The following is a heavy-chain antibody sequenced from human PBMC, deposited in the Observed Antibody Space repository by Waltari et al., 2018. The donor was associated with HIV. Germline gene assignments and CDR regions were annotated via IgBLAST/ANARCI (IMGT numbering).Heavy chain of an antibody. V-gene: IGHV3-33*01. Sequence: QVQLVESGGGVVQPGKSLRLSCAASGFTFSSYGMQWVRQAPGKGREWVAVIWFHGNNKYYANSVKGRFTISRDNSKNTLYLQLNSLRAEDTGVYYCVASWEPAGNDGLDIWGQGTTVTVSS. CDR2: IWFHGNNK. J-gene: IGHJ3*02. CDR3: VASWEPAGNDGLDI. CDR1: GFTFSSYG. D-gene: IGHD1-26*01.